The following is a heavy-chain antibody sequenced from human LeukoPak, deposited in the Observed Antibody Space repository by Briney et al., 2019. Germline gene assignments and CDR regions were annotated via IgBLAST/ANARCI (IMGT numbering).Heavy chain of an antibody. J-gene: IGHJ4*02. CDR2: ISGSGVST. CDR3: AKDLRGYDMDFDY. V-gene: IGHV3-23*01. Sequence: PGGSLRLSCATSGFTFSSYAMSWVRQAPGKGLEWVSSISGSGVSTYYADSLKGRFTISRDNFKNTLILQLNSLRAEDTAVYYCAKDLRGYDMDFDYWGQGTLVTVSS. D-gene: IGHD5-12*01. CDR1: GFTFSSYA.